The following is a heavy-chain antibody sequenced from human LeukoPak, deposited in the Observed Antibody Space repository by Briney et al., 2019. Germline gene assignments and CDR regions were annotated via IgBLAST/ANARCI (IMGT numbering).Heavy chain of an antibody. CDR2: IYYSGST. J-gene: IGHJ4*02. V-gene: IGHV4-59*08. Sequence: SETLSLTCTVSGGSISSYYWSWIRQPPGKGLEWIGYIYYSGSTNYNPSLKSRVTISVDTSKNQFSLKLSSVTAADTAVYYCARPGQSPYCSGGSCYSGYFDYWGQGTLVTVSS. CDR3: ARPGQSPYCSGGSCYSGYFDY. D-gene: IGHD2-15*01. CDR1: GGSISSYY.